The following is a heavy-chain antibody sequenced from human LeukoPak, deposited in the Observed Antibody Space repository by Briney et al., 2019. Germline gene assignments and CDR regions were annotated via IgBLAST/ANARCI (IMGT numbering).Heavy chain of an antibody. J-gene: IGHJ3*02. D-gene: IGHD3-3*01. V-gene: IGHV3-30*02. Sequence: PGGSLRLSCAASGFTFSSFGMHWVRQAPGKGLEWVAFIRFDGSNKYYADYVKGRFHIDRDNSKNTLYLQMSSLRAEDTAVYYCAKVEVFGVIGAFDIWGQGTMVTVSS. CDR1: GFTFSSFG. CDR3: AKVEVFGVIGAFDI. CDR2: IRFDGSNK.